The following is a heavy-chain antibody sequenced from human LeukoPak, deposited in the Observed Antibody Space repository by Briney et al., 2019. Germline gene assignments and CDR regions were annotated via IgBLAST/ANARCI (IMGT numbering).Heavy chain of an antibody. D-gene: IGHD6-19*01. Sequence: PGGSLRLSCAASGFTFSSHAMNWVRQAPGKGLGWVSSISGGGESTYYADSVKGRFTVSRDNSKNTLYLQINSLRGEDTAVYYCAKGKYSSGGVPDYWGQGTLVTVSS. CDR1: GFTFSSHA. CDR3: AKGKYSSGGVPDY. J-gene: IGHJ4*02. CDR2: ISGGGEST. V-gene: IGHV3-23*01.